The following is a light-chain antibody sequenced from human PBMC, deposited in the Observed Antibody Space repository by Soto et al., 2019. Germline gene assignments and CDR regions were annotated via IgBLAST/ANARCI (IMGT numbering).Light chain of an antibody. CDR3: QQYGSSPTT. CDR1: QTVTSNY. CDR2: GAS. Sequence: EIVLTQSPGTLSLSPGERATLSCGASQTVTSNYLAWYQQKPGQAPRLLIFGASIMDTGIPDRFSGSGSGTDFTLTISRLEPEDSAVYHCQQYGSSPTTFGQGTKVEIK. J-gene: IGKJ1*01. V-gene: IGKV3-20*01.